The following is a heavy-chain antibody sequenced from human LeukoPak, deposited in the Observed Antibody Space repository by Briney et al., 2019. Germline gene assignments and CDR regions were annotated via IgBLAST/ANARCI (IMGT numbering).Heavy chain of an antibody. CDR2: IYPGDSDT. V-gene: IGHV5-51*01. D-gene: IGHD6-19*01. CDR3: ARGQYSSDPYYYYMDV. Sequence: PGESLKISCKGSGYSFTSYWIGWVRQMPGKGLEWMGIIYPGDSDTRYSPSFQGQVTISADKSISTAYLQWSSLKASDTAMYYCARGQYSSDPYYYYMDVWGKGTTVTVSS. J-gene: IGHJ6*03. CDR1: GYSFTSYW.